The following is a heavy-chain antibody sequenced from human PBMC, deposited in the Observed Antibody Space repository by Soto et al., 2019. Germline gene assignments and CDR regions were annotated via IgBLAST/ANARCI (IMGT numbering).Heavy chain of an antibody. CDR3: ARHAFDDLPVNYYSAMDV. Sequence: PGESPKISWKGSGYSFTSYWIGWVRQMPGKGLEWVGIIYPGYSDTRYSPSFQGQVTISADKSISTAYLQWSSLKASDTAMYLCARHAFDDLPVNYYSAMDVWGRGTRDTGS. CDR1: GYSFTSYW. CDR2: IYPGYSDT. V-gene: IGHV5-51*01. J-gene: IGHJ6*02. D-gene: IGHD3-10*01.